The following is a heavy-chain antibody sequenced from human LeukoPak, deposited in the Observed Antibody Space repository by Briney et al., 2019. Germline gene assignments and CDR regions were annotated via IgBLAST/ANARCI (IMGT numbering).Heavy chain of an antibody. CDR1: GYIFTDYW. CDR2: IYPGDSDT. D-gene: IGHD2-15*01. J-gene: IGHJ1*01. Sequence: GESLKISCEASGYIFTDYWIAWVRQMPGKGLEWMGIIYPGDSDTRYSPSFQGQVTISADKSISTAYLQWSSLKASDTAMYYCARAVVVAATLPEYFQYWGQGTLVTVSS. CDR3: ARAVVVAATLPEYFQY. V-gene: IGHV5-51*01.